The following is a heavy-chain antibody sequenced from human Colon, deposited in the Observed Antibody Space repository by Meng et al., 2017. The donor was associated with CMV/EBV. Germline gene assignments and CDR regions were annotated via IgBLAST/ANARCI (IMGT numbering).Heavy chain of an antibody. CDR2: IFYSGST. D-gene: IGHD4-23*01. CDR1: GGSISGYY. Sequence: SETLSLTCNVSGGSISGYYWSWIRQPPGKGLERIGYIFYSGSTAYNPSLKSRVTISLDTSESQFCLNLQSMTAAATAVYYCARKGPGGGSSGHDYWGQGTLVTVSS. CDR3: ARKGPGGGSSGHDY. J-gene: IGHJ4*02. V-gene: IGHV4-59*01.